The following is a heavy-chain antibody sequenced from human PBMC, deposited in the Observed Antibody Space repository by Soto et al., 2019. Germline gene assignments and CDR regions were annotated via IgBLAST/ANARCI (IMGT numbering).Heavy chain of an antibody. CDR1: GYTLTELS. V-gene: IGHV1-24*01. Sequence: GASVKVSCKVSGYTLTELSMHWVRQAPGKGLEWMGGFDPEDGETIYAQKFQGRVTMTEDTSTDTAYMELSSLRSEDTAVYYCATRPYSSGWYRGFFDPWGQGTLVTVSS. D-gene: IGHD6-19*01. CDR3: ATRPYSSGWYRGFFDP. J-gene: IGHJ5*02. CDR2: FDPEDGET.